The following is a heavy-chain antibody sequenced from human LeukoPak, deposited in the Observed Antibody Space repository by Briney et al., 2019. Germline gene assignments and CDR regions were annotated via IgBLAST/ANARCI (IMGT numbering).Heavy chain of an antibody. D-gene: IGHD3-9*01. CDR1: GFTFSSYA. CDR2: ISGSGGST. Sequence: RGGSLRLSCAASGFTFSSYAMSWVRQAPGKGLEWVSAISGSGGSTYYADSVKGRFTISRDNSKNTLHLQMNSLRAEDTAVYYCAKAQTPYDILTGFDYWGQGTLVTVSS. V-gene: IGHV3-23*01. CDR3: AKAQTPYDILTGFDY. J-gene: IGHJ4*02.